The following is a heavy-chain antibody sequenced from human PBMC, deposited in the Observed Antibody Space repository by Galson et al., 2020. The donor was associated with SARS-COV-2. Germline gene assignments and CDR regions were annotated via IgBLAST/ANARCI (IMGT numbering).Heavy chain of an antibody. J-gene: IGHJ4*02. V-gene: IGHV3-21*01. CDR2: ISSSSSYI. D-gene: IGHD2-21*01. Sequence: GGSLRLSCAASGFTFSSYSMNWVRQAPGKGLEWVSSISSSSSYIYYADSVKGRFTISRDNAKNSLYLQMNSPRAEDTAVYYCARDQWSGAYCGGDCGLDYWGQGTLVTVSS. CDR3: ARDQWSGAYCGGDCGLDY. CDR1: GFTFSSYS.